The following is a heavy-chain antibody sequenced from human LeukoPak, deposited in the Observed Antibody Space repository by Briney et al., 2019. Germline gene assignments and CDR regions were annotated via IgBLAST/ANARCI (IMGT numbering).Heavy chain of an antibody. CDR1: GFNFRAYW. CDR3: ARAPRLGVYDY. D-gene: IGHD3-16*01. CDR2: IYSGGST. Sequence: GGSLRLSCTTSGFNFRAYWMGWVRQAPGKGLEWVSVIYSGGSTYYADSVKGRFTISRDNSKNTLYLQMNSLRAEDTAVYYCARAPRLGVYDYWGQGTLVTVSS. J-gene: IGHJ4*02. V-gene: IGHV3-53*01.